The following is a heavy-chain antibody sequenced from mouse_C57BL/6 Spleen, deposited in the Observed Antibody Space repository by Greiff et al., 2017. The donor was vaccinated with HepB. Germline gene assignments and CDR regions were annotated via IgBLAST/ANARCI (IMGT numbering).Heavy chain of an antibody. Sequence: QVQLQHPGAELVKPGASVKMSCKASGYTFTSYWITWVKQRPGQGLEWIGDIYPGSGSTNYNEKFKSKATLTVATSSSTAYMQLSSLTSEYSSVYYYAREDCDGAMDYWGQGTSVTVSS. V-gene: IGHV1-55*01. CDR1: GYTFTSYW. CDR2: IYPGSGST. J-gene: IGHJ4*01. D-gene: IGHD2-3*01. CDR3: AREDCDGAMDY.